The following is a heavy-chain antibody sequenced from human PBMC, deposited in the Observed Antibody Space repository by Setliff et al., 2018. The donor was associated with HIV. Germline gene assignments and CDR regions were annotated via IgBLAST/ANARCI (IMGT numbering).Heavy chain of an antibody. Sequence: GASVKVSCKASGGTFSSYAISWVRQAPGQGLEWMGGIIAILGTANYAQKFQGRVTITADESTSTAYMGVSSLRAEDTAVYYCARRGEDSSGYDYYMDVWGKGATVTVS. CDR2: IIAILGTA. V-gene: IGHV1-69*13. CDR1: GGTFSSYA. J-gene: IGHJ6*03. D-gene: IGHD3-22*01. CDR3: ARRGEDSSGYDYYMDV.